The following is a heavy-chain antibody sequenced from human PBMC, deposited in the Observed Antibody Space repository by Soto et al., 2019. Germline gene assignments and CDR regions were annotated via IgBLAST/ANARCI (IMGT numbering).Heavy chain of an antibody. J-gene: IGHJ4*02. Sequence: AGGSLRLSCAASGFTFSSYGMHWVRQAPGKGLEWVAVIWYDGSNKYYADSVKGRFTISRDNSKNTLYLQMNSLRAEDTAVYYCARDQDFYCGGDCYPHYWGQGTLVTVSS. CDR1: GFTFSSYG. CDR3: ARDQDFYCGGDCYPHY. D-gene: IGHD2-21*02. CDR2: IWYDGSNK. V-gene: IGHV3-33*01.